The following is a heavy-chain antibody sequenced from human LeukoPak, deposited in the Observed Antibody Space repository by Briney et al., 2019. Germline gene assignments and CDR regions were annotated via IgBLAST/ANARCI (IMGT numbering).Heavy chain of an antibody. J-gene: IGHJ6*02. Sequence: SETLSLTCTVSGGSISSYYWSWIRQPPGKGLEWIGYIYNSGGTNYNPSLKSRVTISVDTSKNQFSLKLSSVTAVDTAVYYCARHPTTVVTPHYYYGMDVWGQGTTVTVSS. CDR1: GGSISSYY. CDR2: IYNSGGT. D-gene: IGHD4-23*01. V-gene: IGHV4-59*08. CDR3: ARHPTTVVTPHYYYGMDV.